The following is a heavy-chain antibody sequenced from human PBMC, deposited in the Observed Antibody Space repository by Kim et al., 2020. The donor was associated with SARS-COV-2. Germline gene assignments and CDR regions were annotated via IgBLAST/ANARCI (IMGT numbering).Heavy chain of an antibody. CDR3: ARGGGYSSGWYGDYFDY. CDR2: IIPIFGTA. D-gene: IGHD6-19*01. J-gene: IGHJ4*02. CDR1: GGTFSSYA. Sequence: SVKVSCKSSGGTFSSYAISWVRQAPGQGLEWMGGIIPIFGTANYAQKFQGRVTITADESTSTAYMELSSLRSEDTAVYYCARGGGYSSGWYGDYFDYWGQGTLVTVSS. V-gene: IGHV1-69*13.